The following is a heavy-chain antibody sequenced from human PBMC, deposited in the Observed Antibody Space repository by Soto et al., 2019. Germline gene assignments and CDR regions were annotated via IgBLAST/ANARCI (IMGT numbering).Heavy chain of an antibody. CDR3: SRAGILTTPYYTDY. D-gene: IGHD3-9*01. CDR1: GFTFSDYY. Sequence: EVPLVESGGGLVQPEGSLRLSCVASGFTFSDYYMDWVRQAPGKGLEWVGRVRNKVKSYTTEYAASVKSRFTVSRDDSRNSVYLQMNSLKTGDTAMYYCSRAGILTTPYYTDYWGLGTLVTVSS. J-gene: IGHJ4*02. V-gene: IGHV3-72*01. CDR2: VRNKVKSYTT.